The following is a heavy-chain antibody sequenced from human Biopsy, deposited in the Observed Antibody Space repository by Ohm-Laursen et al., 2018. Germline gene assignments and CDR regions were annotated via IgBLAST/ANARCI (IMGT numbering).Heavy chain of an antibody. CDR3: ARHPTGFWFDP. CDR2: IHYSGNT. CDR1: GVSINTGGYY. Sequence: TLSLTCTVSGVSINTGGYYWTWIRQHPGTSLEWIGYIHYSGNTLYNPSLKSRLTISVDTSRNQFPLNLSSVTGADTAVYYCARHPTGFWFDPWGQGALVTVSS. V-gene: IGHV4-31*03. J-gene: IGHJ5*02.